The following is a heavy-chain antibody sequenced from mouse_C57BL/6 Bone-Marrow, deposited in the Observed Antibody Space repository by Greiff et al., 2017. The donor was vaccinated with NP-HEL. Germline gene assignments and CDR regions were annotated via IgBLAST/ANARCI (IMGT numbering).Heavy chain of an antibody. CDR2: IDPSDSET. V-gene: IGHV1-52*01. Sequence: VQLQQPGAELVRPGSSVKLSCKASGYTFTSYWMHWVKQRPIQGLEWIGNIDPSDSETHYNQKFKDKATLTVDKSSSTAYMQLSSLTAEDSAVYYCARERGRWGYFEVWGTGTTVTVSS. D-gene: IGHD3-3*01. CDR3: ARERGRWGYFEV. CDR1: GYTFTSYW. J-gene: IGHJ1*03.